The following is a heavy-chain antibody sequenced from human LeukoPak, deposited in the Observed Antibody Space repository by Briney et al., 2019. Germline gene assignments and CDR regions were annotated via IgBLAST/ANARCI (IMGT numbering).Heavy chain of an antibody. Sequence: SETLSLTCTVSGGSISDDYWSWIRHPPGKGLEWIGYISDIGRTNYSPSLKSRITISRDTSKNQFSLRLTSVTAADTAVYYCARQLQLVEFDYWGQGTLVTVSS. V-gene: IGHV4-59*08. CDR2: ISDIGRT. D-gene: IGHD6-13*01. CDR3: ARQLQLVEFDY. CDR1: GGSISDDY. J-gene: IGHJ4*02.